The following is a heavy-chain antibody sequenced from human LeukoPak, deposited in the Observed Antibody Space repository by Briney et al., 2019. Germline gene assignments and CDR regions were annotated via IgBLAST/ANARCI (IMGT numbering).Heavy chain of an antibody. CDR3: AKDLGRSGWYYFDY. CDR2: ISYDGSNK. D-gene: IGHD6-19*01. Sequence: PGRSLRLSCAASGFTFSSYGMHWVRQAPGKGLEWVAVISYDGSNKYYADSVKGRFTISRDNSKNTLYLQMNSLRAEDTAVYYCAKDLGRSGWYYFDYWGQGTLVPVSS. CDR1: GFTFSSYG. V-gene: IGHV3-30*18. J-gene: IGHJ4*02.